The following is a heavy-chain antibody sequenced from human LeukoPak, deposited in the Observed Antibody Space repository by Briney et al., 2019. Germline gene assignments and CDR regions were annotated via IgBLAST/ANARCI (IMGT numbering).Heavy chain of an antibody. CDR1: GGSISSGSYY. J-gene: IGHJ5*02. Sequence: SETLSLTCTVSGGSISSGSYYWSWIRQPAGKGLEWIGRIYTSGSTNYNPSLKSRVTISVDTSKNQFSLKLSSVTAADTAVYYCAREGETYYDFWSGYFGWFDPWGQGTLVTVSS. V-gene: IGHV4-61*02. CDR2: IYTSGST. CDR3: AREGETYYDFWSGYFGWFDP. D-gene: IGHD3-3*01.